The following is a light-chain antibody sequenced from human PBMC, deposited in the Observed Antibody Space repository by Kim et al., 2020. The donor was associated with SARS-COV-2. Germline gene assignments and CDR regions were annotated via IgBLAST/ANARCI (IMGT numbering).Light chain of an antibody. CDR1: QSVSSY. Sequence: LSPGERATLSCRASQSVSSYLAWYQQKPGQAPRLLIYEASNRATGIPARFSGSGSGTDFTLTIGSLEPEDFAVYYCQQRGNWPLTFGGGTKVDIK. CDR3: QQRGNWPLT. CDR2: EAS. V-gene: IGKV3-11*01. J-gene: IGKJ4*01.